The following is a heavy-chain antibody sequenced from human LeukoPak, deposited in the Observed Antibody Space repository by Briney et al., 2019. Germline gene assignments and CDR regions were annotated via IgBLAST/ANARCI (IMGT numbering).Heavy chain of an antibody. V-gene: IGHV4-59*01. CDR1: GGSISSYY. D-gene: IGHD6-19*01. Sequence: SETLSFTCTVSGGSISSYYWSWIRQPPGKGLEWIGYIYYSGSTNYNPSLKSRVTISVDTSKNQFSLKLSSVTAADTAVYYCASGIAVAGTRGDYWGQGTLVTVSS. CDR2: IYYSGST. CDR3: ASGIAVAGTRGDY. J-gene: IGHJ4*02.